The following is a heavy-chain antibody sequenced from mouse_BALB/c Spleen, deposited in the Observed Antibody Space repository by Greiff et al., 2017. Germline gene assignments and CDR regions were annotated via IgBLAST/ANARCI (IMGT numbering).Heavy chain of an antibody. CDR3: ARYYGSRTYYFDY. V-gene: IGHV3-2*02. J-gene: IGHJ2*01. Sequence: VQLQQSGPGLVKPSQSLSLTCTVTGYSITSDYAWNWIRQFPGNKLEWMGYISYSGSTSYNPSLKSRISITRDTSKNQFFLQLNSVTTEDTATYYCARYYGSRTYYFDYWGQGTTLTVSS. D-gene: IGHD1-1*01. CDR1: GYSITSDYA. CDR2: ISYSGST.